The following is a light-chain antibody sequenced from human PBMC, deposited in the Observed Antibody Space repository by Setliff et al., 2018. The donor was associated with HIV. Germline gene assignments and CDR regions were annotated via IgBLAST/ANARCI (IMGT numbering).Light chain of an antibody. CDR2: EVT. CDR1: SSDVGSYNL. J-gene: IGLJ1*01. Sequence: QSVLTQPASVSGSPGQSITISCTGTSSDVGSYNLVSWYQQHPGKAPKLMIYEVTKRPSGVSNRFSGSRSGNTASLTISGLQAEDEADYYCSSYTSSTPLYVFGTGTKV. CDR3: SSYTSSTPLYV. V-gene: IGLV2-14*02.